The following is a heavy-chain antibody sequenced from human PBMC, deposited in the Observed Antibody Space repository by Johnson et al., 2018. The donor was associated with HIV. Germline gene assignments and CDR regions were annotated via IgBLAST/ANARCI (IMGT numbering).Heavy chain of an antibody. D-gene: IGHD3-16*01. CDR3: AREALPRGLQSSFGGAFDI. V-gene: IGHV3-20*04. Sequence: VQLVESGGGFIQPGGSLRLSCAASRFAVSSNYMSWVRQAPGKGLEWVSAINWNGGSTGYADSVKGRFTISRDNAKNSLSLQMNSLRAEDTALYYCAREALPRGLQSSFGGAFDIWGQGTMVTVSS. CDR2: INWNGGST. CDR1: RFAVSSNY. J-gene: IGHJ3*02.